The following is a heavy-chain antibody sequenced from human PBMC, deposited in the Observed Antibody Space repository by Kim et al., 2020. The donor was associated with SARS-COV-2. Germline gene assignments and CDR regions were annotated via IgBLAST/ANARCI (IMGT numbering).Heavy chain of an antibody. Sequence: GGSLRLSCAASGFTFSSYEMNWVRQAPGKGLEWVSYISSSGNTIFYADSVKGRFTISRDNAKNSLYLQMNSLRAEDTAVYYCARDYALVALVTVIHYGMDVGGQGPTVTFSS. J-gene: IGHJ6*02. CDR1: GFTFSSYE. D-gene: IGHD2-2*01. V-gene: IGHV3-48*03. CDR3: ARDYALVALVTVIHYGMDV. CDR2: ISSSGNTI.